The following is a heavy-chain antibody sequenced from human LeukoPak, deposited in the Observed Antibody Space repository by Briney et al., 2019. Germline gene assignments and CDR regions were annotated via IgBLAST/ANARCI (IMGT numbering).Heavy chain of an antibody. J-gene: IGHJ6*02. D-gene: IGHD1-26*01. V-gene: IGHV4-59*12. CDR2: IYYSGNA. CDR1: GGSISSYY. CDR3: ARDGSIRGYYYGMDV. Sequence: SETLSLTCTVSGGSISSYYWTWIRQPPGKGLEWIGYIYYSGNANYNPSLKSRVTISVDTSKNQFSLNLSSVTAADTAVYYCARDGSIRGYYYGMDVWGQGTTVTVSS.